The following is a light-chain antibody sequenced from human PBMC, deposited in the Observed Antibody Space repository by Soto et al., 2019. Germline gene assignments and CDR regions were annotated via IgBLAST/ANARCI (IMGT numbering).Light chain of an antibody. J-gene: IGKJ3*01. V-gene: IGKV1-27*01. CDR1: QGISSS. CDR2: AAS. CDR3: QEYHSPPFT. Sequence: DIQMTQSPSSLSASVGDTVTITCRASQGISSSLAWYQQKAGKVPDLLIYAASTLQSGVPSHFSVSGSWTDFTLNISSLQPEDVATYYCQEYHSPPFTFGPGTIVEIK.